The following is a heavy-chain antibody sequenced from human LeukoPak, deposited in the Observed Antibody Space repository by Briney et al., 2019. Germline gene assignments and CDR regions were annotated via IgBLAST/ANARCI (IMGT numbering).Heavy chain of an antibody. CDR1: GFTFSNYN. Sequence: PGASLRLSCAASGFTFSNYNMNWVRQPPGKGLEWIGETNHKGSTNYNPSLKSRVTISVDTSKNQFSLKLSSVTAADTAVYYCARGLLSRGAAGTTLSQLFDYWGQGTLVT. V-gene: IGHV4-34*01. CDR2: TNHKGST. J-gene: IGHJ4*02. D-gene: IGHD6-13*01. CDR3: ARGLLSRGAAGTTLSQLFDY.